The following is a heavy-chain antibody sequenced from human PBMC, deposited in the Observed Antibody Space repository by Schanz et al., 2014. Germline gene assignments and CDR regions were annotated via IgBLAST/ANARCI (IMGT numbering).Heavy chain of an antibody. CDR2: IIPILGME. CDR3: ARENKDYDSILNKFFHYGLDL. J-gene: IGHJ6*02. Sequence: QVPLVQSGAEVKKPGSSVTVSCKASGGTFSSYAFSWVRQAPGQGLEWMGKIIPILGMENYAQKFQGRVTITADISTSTAYMDLSSLRSDDTAVYYCARENKDYDSILNKFFHYGLDLWGQGTTVTVSS. V-gene: IGHV1-69*04. CDR1: GGTFSSYA. D-gene: IGHD3-3*02.